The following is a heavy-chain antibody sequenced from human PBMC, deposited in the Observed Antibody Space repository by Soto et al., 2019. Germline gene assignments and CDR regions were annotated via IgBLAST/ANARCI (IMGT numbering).Heavy chain of an antibody. CDR3: AKGVRFDY. Sequence: QVQLVESGGGVVQPGRSLRLSCAASGFTFSSYDMHWVRQAPGKGLEWVAVISYDGSNKYYADSVKGRFTISRDNSKNTLYLQMNSLRAEDTAVYYCAKGVRFDYWGQGTLVTVSS. V-gene: IGHV3-30*18. CDR1: GFTFSSYD. CDR2: ISYDGSNK. D-gene: IGHD3-22*01. J-gene: IGHJ4*02.